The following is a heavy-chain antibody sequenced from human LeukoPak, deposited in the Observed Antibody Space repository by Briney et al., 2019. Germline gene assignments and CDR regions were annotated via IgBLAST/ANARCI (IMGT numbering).Heavy chain of an antibody. CDR2: ISSSGSSI. Sequence: GSLRLSCAASGFTLSSFEMNWVRQAPGKGLEWVSYISSSGSSIYYGDSVKGRFTISRDNAKNSLYLQMNSLRAEDTAVYHCARGAGGYFDYWGQGTLVTVSS. J-gene: IGHJ4*02. V-gene: IGHV3-48*03. D-gene: IGHD3-10*01. CDR3: ARGAGGYFDY. CDR1: GFTLSSFE.